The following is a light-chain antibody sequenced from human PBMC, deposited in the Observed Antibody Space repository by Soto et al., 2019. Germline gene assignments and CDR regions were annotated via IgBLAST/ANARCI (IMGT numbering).Light chain of an antibody. CDR3: QQYGTSPWT. V-gene: IGKV3-20*01. CDR2: AS. CDR1: QSVSDSY. Sequence: EIVLTQSPGTLSLSPGERATLSCRASQSVSDSYLAWYQQKPGQAPRLLIYASSRATGIPDRFSGSGSGTDFTLSISRLEPEDFAVYYCQQYGTSPWTFGQGTKVEIK. J-gene: IGKJ1*01.